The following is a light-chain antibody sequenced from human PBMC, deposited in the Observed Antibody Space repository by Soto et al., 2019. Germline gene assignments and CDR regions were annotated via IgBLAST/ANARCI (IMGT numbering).Light chain of an antibody. Sequence: EIVMTQSPATLSVSPGERATLSCRASQSVSSNLAWYQQKPGQAPRLLIYGASTRATGIPARFSGSGSGTAFTITISSLQSEDFAVYYCQQYNNWPPGTFGQGTKVEIK. CDR2: GAS. CDR1: QSVSSN. J-gene: IGKJ1*01. V-gene: IGKV3-15*01. CDR3: QQYNNWPPGT.